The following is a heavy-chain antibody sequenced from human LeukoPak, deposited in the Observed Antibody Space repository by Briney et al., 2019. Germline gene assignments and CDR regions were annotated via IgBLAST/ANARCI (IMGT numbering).Heavy chain of an antibody. D-gene: IGHD5-18*01. Sequence: GGSLRLSCAASGFTFITYAMHWVRQAPGKGLERVAVISYDGSNKYYADSVKGRFTISRDNSKNTLYLQMNSLRAEDTAVYYCARERGYSYGTLIDYWGQGTLVTVSS. J-gene: IGHJ4*02. CDR2: ISYDGSNK. CDR3: ARERGYSYGTLIDY. V-gene: IGHV3-30*04. CDR1: GFTFITYA.